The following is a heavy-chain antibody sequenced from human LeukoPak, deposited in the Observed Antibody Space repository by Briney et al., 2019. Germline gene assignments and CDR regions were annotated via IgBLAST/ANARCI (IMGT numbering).Heavy chain of an antibody. D-gene: IGHD4-17*01. J-gene: IGHJ3*02. CDR1: GFTFSSYS. CDR2: ISSSSSYI. Sequence: GGSLRLSCAASGFTFSSYSMNWVRQAPGKGLEWVSSISSSSSYIYYADSVKGRFTISRDNAKNSLYLQMNSLRAEDTAVYYCASSNYGDFTSHAFDIWGQGTMVTVSS. V-gene: IGHV3-21*01. CDR3: ASSNYGDFTSHAFDI.